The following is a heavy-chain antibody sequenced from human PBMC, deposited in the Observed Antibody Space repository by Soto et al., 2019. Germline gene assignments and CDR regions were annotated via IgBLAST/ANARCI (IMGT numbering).Heavy chain of an antibody. CDR3: AKDKERGGYDSDFDY. CDR1: GFTFGTYA. V-gene: IGHV3-23*01. Sequence: SGGSLRLSCAASGFTFGTYAMGWVRQAPGKGLEWVSTISGDFTYYAASVKGRFTISRDNSKNTLYLQMSGLSAEDTALYYCAKDKERGGYDSDFDYWGQGTLVTVSS. J-gene: IGHJ4*02. D-gene: IGHD3-3*01. CDR2: ISGDFT.